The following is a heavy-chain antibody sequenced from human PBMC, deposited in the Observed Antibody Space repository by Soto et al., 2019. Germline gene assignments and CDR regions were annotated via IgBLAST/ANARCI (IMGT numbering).Heavy chain of an antibody. Sequence: SETLSLTCTVSGDSIGTYYWIWIRQPPVNGLEWIGYIHYICNTYYNPSLKSRFTISLYASKNHFSLKLTSFTAADTALYYCARRYRWLYFDYWGQGSLVTVSS. CDR3: ARRYRWLYFDY. V-gene: IGHV4-59*08. CDR2: IHYICNT. CDR1: GDSIGTYY. D-gene: IGHD3-16*02. J-gene: IGHJ4*02.